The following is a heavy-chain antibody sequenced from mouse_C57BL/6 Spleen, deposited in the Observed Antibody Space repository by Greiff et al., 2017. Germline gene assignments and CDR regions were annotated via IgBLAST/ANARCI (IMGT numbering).Heavy chain of an antibody. J-gene: IGHJ1*03. CDR3: ARRGWNWYFDV. D-gene: IGHD3-2*02. V-gene: IGHV1-82*01. CDR1: GYAFSSSW. CDR2: IYPGDGDT. Sequence: VKLMESGPELVKPGASVKISCKASGYAFSSSWMNWVKQRPGKGLEWIGRIYPGDGDTNYNGTFKGKVTLTADKSSSTTYLQLSSLTSEDSAVYFCARRGWNWYFDVWGTGTTVTVSS.